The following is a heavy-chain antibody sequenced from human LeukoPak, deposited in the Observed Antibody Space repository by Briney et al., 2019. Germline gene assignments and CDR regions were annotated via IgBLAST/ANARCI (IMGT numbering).Heavy chain of an antibody. CDR3: AKGLICSGGSCYSYYYYGVDV. V-gene: IGHV3-74*01. Sequence: GGSLRLSCAASGFTFSSYWMHWVRQAPGKGLGWVSGISPDGSSAIYADSVKGRLTISRDNSKNTLYLQMNSLRAEDTAVYYCAKGLICSGGSCYSYYYYGVDVWGQGTTVTVSS. CDR1: GFTFSSYW. D-gene: IGHD2-15*01. CDR2: ISPDGSSA. J-gene: IGHJ6*02.